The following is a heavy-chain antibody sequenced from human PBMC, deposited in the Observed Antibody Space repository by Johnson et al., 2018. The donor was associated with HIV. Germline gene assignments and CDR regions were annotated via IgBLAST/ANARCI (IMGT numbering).Heavy chain of an antibody. Sequence: EVQLLESGGGLVKPGGSLRLSCAASGFTFSSYAMNWVRQAPGKGLEWVSGISGSGGSTYYAESVKGRFTISRDNSKNTLYVQMNSLRVEDTAVYYCARSRGLWGVQDGFDIWGQGTMVTVSS. CDR1: GFTFSSYA. CDR2: ISGSGGST. V-gene: IGHV3-23*01. CDR3: ARSRGLWGVQDGFDI. J-gene: IGHJ3*02. D-gene: IGHD2-21*01.